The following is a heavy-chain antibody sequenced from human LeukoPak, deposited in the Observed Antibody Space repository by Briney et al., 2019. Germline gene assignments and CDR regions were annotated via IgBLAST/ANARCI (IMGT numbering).Heavy chain of an antibody. D-gene: IGHD3-10*01. CDR1: GFTFSSYA. CDR3: AKDDARITMVRGAVSDY. Sequence: GGSLRLSCAASGFTFSSYAMSWVRQAPGKGLEWVSAISGSGGSTYYADSVKGRFTISRDNSKNTLYLQMNSLRAEDTAVYYCAKDDARITMVRGAVSDYWGQGTLVTVSS. CDR2: ISGSGGST. V-gene: IGHV3-23*01. J-gene: IGHJ4*02.